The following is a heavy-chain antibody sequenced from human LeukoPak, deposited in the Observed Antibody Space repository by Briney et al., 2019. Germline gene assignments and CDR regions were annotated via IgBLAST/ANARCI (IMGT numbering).Heavy chain of an antibody. CDR1: GGSISSTSW. CDR3: AREAGIEGAFDI. Sequence: SETLSLTCAVSGGSISSTSWYSWVRQPPGKGLEWIGEIYHSGRTNYNPSLKSRVTISVDTSKNQFSLKLSSMTAADTAVYYCAREAGIEGAFDIWGQGAMVTVSS. J-gene: IGHJ3*02. V-gene: IGHV4-4*02. CDR2: IYHSGRT. D-gene: IGHD6-13*01.